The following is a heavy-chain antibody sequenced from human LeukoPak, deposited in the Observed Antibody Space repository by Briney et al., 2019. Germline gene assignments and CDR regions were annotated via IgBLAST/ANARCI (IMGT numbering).Heavy chain of an antibody. CDR2: INPNSGGT. Sequence: ASVKVSCKASGYTFTGYYMHWVRQAPGQGLEWMGWINPNSGGTNYAQKFQGRVTMTRDTSISTAYMELSRLRSDDTAVYYCARGEHYDSSGYPFGWFDPWGQGTLVTVSS. D-gene: IGHD3-22*01. CDR1: GYTFTGYY. J-gene: IGHJ5*02. CDR3: ARGEHYDSSGYPFGWFDP. V-gene: IGHV1-2*02.